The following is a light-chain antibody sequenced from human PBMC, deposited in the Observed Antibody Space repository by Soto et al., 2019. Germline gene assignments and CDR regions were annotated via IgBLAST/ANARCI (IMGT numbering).Light chain of an antibody. CDR2: RAS. Sequence: IVLTQSPGTLSLSPGERATLSCRASQSVSSNYLAWYQQKPGQPPKVLIYRASSRATGIPDRFSGSGSETDFTLTISRLEPEDFAVYYCQQYGSSPLTFGGGTKVEIK. J-gene: IGKJ4*01. CDR3: QQYGSSPLT. CDR1: QSVSSNY. V-gene: IGKV3-20*01.